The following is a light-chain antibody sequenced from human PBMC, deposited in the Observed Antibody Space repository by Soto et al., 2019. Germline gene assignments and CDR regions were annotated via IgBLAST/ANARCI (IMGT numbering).Light chain of an antibody. J-gene: IGKJ2*01. V-gene: IGKV1-39*01. CDR3: QQSYRIPPT. Sequence: DIQMTQSPSSLSASGGDTVTISCRANQTFSGHLNWYQQKPGKAPKLLIYGASFLQSGVPSRFSGSGSGTDFTLTISSLQPDDSSTYYCQQSYRIPPTFGQGTKVEI. CDR2: GAS. CDR1: QTFSGH.